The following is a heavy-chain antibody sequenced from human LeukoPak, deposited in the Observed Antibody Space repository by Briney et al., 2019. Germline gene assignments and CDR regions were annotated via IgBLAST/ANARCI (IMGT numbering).Heavy chain of an antibody. J-gene: IGHJ4*02. CDR2: IDPSDSYT. CDR1: GYTFTNHW. Sequence: GESLKISCKGSGYTFTNHWISWVRQMPGKGLEWMGKIDPSDSYTNYSPSSQGHVTISADKSISTAYLQWSSLKASDTAMYYCARAPDSDSGYDYFDYWGQGTLVTVSS. V-gene: IGHV5-10-1*01. D-gene: IGHD5-12*01. CDR3: ARAPDSDSGYDYFDY.